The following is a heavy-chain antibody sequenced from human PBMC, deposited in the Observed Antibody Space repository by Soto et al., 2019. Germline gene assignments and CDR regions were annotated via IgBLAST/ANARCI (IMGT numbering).Heavy chain of an antibody. V-gene: IGHV3-30*18. Sequence: QVQLVESGGGVVQPGRSLRLSCAASGFTFSSYGMHWVRQAPGKGLVWVAVISYDGSNKYYADSVKGRFTISRDNSKNTLYLQMNSLRAEDTAVYYCAKNGDYVSYYYGMDVWGQGTTVTVSS. CDR2: ISYDGSNK. CDR3: AKNGDYVSYYYGMDV. D-gene: IGHD4-17*01. J-gene: IGHJ6*02. CDR1: GFTFSSYG.